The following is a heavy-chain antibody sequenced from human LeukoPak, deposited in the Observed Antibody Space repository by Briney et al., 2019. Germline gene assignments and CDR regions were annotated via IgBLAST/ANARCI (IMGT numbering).Heavy chain of an antibody. CDR2: INHSGST. CDR1: GGSFSGYY. J-gene: IGHJ3*02. CDR3: ASLPPPRIVMVTARDAFDI. Sequence: SETLSLTCAVYGGSFSGYYWSWIRQPPGKGLEWIGEINHSGSTNYNPSLKSRVTISVDTSKNHFSLKLSYVIDADTAEYYGASLPPPRIVMVTARDAFDIWGQGTMVTVSS. V-gene: IGHV4-34*01. D-gene: IGHD2-21*02.